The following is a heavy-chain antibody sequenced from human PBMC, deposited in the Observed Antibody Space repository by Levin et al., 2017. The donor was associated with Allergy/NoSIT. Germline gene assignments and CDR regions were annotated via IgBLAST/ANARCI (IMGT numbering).Heavy chain of an antibody. Sequence: PGGSLRLSCQGSGYSFTSYWIGWVRQMPGKGLEWMGIIYPGDSDTRYSPSFQGQVTISADKSISTAYLQWSSLKASDTAIYYCARRGTRDYYYYMDGWGKGPTVTVAS. CDR2: IYPGDSDT. CDR3: ARRGTRDYYYYMDG. J-gene: IGHJ6*03. CDR1: GYSFTSYW. V-gene: IGHV5-51*01. D-gene: IGHD1-1*01.